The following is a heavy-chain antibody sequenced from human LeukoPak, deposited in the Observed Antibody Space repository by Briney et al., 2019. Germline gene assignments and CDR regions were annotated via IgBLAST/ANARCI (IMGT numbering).Heavy chain of an antibody. D-gene: IGHD2-21*02. CDR3: ARRCGGDCYYYYYYYMDV. CDR2: MNPNSGKT. V-gene: IGHV1-8*01. J-gene: IGHJ6*03. Sequence: EASVKVSCKASGYTFTSYDINWVRQATGQGLEWMGWMNPNSGKTGYAQQFHDRVTMTRSTSISTAYMELSSLRSEDAAVYYCARRCGGDCYYYYYYYMDVWGKGTTVTVSS. CDR1: GYTFTSYD.